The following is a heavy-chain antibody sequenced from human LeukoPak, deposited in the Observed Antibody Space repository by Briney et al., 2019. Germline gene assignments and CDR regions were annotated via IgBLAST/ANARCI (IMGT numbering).Heavy chain of an antibody. CDR2: INHSGST. D-gene: IGHD6-13*01. J-gene: IGHJ4*02. Sequence: PSETLSLTCAVYGVSFSGYYWSWIRQPPGKGLEWIGEINHSGSTNYNPSLKSRVTISVDTSKNQFSLKLSSVTAADTAVYYCARVRSSSYYPPDYWGQGTLVTVSS. CDR1: GVSFSGYY. V-gene: IGHV4-34*01. CDR3: ARVRSSSYYPPDY.